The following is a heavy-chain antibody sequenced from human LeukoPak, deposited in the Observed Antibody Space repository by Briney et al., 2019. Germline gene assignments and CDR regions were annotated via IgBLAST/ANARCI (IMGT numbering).Heavy chain of an antibody. D-gene: IGHD3-3*01. V-gene: IGHV4-39*01. CDR1: GGSNSSSSYY. Sequence: SSETLSLTCTVSGGSNSSSSYYWGWIRQPPGKGLEWIGSIYYSGSTYYNPSLKSRVTISVDTSKNQFSLKLSSVTAADTAVYYCARHALRFLELYNWFDPWGQGTLVTVSS. J-gene: IGHJ5*02. CDR2: IYYSGST. CDR3: ARHALRFLELYNWFDP.